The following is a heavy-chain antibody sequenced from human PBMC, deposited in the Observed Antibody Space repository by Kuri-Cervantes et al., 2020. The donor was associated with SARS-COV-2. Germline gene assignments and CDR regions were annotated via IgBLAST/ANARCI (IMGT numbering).Heavy chain of an antibody. J-gene: IGHJ4*02. Sequence: ESLKISCTVSGGSISSSSYYWGWIRQPPGKGLEWIGSIYYSGSTYYNPSLKSRVTISVDTSKNQFSLKLSSVTAADTAVYYCALRIVATTGFDYWGQGTLVTVSS. V-gene: IGHV4-39*07. CDR1: GGSISSSSYY. CDR3: ALRIVATTGFDY. D-gene: IGHD5-12*01. CDR2: IYYSGST.